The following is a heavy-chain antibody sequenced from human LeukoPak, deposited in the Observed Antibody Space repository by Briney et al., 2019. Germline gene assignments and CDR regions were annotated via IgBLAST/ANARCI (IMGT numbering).Heavy chain of an antibody. J-gene: IGHJ4*02. Sequence: SETLSLTCTVSGGSISSSSYYWGWIRQPPGKGLEWIGSIFYSGSAYYNPSLQSRVTISVDTSKNQFSLKLSSVTATDTAVYYCARYRGAVAGNYFDYWGQGTLVTVSS. CDR1: GGSISSSSYY. CDR3: ARYRGAVAGNYFDY. D-gene: IGHD6-19*01. CDR2: IFYSGSA. V-gene: IGHV4-39*01.